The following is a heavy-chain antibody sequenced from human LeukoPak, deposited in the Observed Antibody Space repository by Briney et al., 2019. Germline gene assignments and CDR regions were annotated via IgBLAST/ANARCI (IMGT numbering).Heavy chain of an antibody. CDR3: ARSPRSSPYYFVS. CDR2: INSDGTST. Sequence: GGSLRLSCAASGFTFSSYWMHWVRQAPGKGLVWVSRINSDGTSTTYADSVKGRFTISRDNAKNSLFLLMNTLRAEDTAAHYCARSPRSSPYYFVSWGQGTLVTVSS. J-gene: IGHJ4*02. V-gene: IGHV3-74*01. CDR1: GFTFSSYW.